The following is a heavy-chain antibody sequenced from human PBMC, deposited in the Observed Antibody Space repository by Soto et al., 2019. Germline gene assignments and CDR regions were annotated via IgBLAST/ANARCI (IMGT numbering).Heavy chain of an antibody. CDR3: ARHPPHLWFGELSGGMGV. J-gene: IGHJ6*02. CDR1: GYSFTSYW. D-gene: IGHD3-10*01. Sequence: PGESLKISCKGSGYSFTSYWISWVRQMPGKGLEWMGRIDPSDSYTNYSPSFQGHVTISADKSISTAYLQWSSLKASDTAMYYCARHPPHLWFGELSGGMGVWGQGTTVTVSS. V-gene: IGHV5-10-1*01. CDR2: IDPSDSYT.